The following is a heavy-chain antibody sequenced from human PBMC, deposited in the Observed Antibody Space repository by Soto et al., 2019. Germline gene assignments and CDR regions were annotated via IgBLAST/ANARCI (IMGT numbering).Heavy chain of an antibody. J-gene: IGHJ6*02. Sequence: GGSLRLSCAASGFTFSNYDMHWVRQVTGKGLEWVSGITTAGDTYYPGSVKGRFTISREKAKDSLYLQMNSLSAGDTAVYYCARELHGGSYGMDVWGQGTTVTVSS. CDR3: ARELHGGSYGMDV. CDR2: ITTAGDT. CDR1: GFTFSNYD. V-gene: IGHV3-13*01.